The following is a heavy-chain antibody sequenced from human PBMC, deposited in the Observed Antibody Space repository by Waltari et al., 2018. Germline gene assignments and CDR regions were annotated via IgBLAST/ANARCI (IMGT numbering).Heavy chain of an antibody. CDR1: GFTFSSYS. J-gene: IGHJ4*02. D-gene: IGHD3-22*01. V-gene: IGHV3-48*01. CDR3: ASRYYDNSGYYDDY. Sequence: EVQLVESGGGLVQPGGSLRLSCAASGFTFSSYSMNWVRQAPGKGLEWVSYISSSSSTIYTAHSVKVRFTIPRDNAKNSLYLKMNSLRAEDTAVYYCASRYYDNSGYYDDYWGQGSLVTVSS. CDR2: ISSSSSTI.